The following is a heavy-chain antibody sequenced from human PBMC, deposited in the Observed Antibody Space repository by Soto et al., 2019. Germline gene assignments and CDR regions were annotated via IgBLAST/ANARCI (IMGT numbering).Heavy chain of an antibody. CDR1: GYTFTGYY. CDR2: INPNSGGT. CDR3: ARGSAGAVAGTGANYYYYGMDV. D-gene: IGHD6-19*01. Sequence: ASVKVSCTASGYTFTGYYMHWVRQAPGQGLEWMGWINPNSGGTNYAQKFQGWVTMTRDTSISTAYMELSRLRSDDTAVYYCARGSAGAVAGTGANYYYYGMDVWGQGTTVTVSS. V-gene: IGHV1-2*04. J-gene: IGHJ6*02.